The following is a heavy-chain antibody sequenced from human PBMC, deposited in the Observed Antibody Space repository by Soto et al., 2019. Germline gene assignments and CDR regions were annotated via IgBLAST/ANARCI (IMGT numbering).Heavy chain of an antibody. CDR2: IYYSGST. J-gene: IGHJ6*02. CDR1: GGSIRSYY. Sequence: SETLSLTCTVSGGSIRSYYWSWIRQPPGKGLEWIGYIYYSGSTNYNPSLKSRVTISVDTSKNQFSLKLSSVTAADTAVYYCARGARQYCISTSCYGLDYYYGMDVWGQGTTVTVSS. CDR3: ARGARQYCISTSCYGLDYYYGMDV. V-gene: IGHV4-59*08. D-gene: IGHD2-2*01.